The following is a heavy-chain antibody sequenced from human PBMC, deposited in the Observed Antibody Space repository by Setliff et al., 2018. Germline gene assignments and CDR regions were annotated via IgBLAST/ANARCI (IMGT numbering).Heavy chain of an antibody. CDR2: INHSGST. J-gene: IGHJ6*04. V-gene: IGHV4-34*01. Sequence: SETLSLTCGVSGGGGSFSAYYWSWIRQPPGKGLEWIGEINHSGSTNYNPSLKSRVTISVDASKNQFSLKLSSVTAADTAVYYCARARSRYYNFWSGEMDVWGKGTTVTVSS. CDR1: GGGGSFSAYY. CDR3: ARARSRYYNFWSGEMDV. D-gene: IGHD3-3*01.